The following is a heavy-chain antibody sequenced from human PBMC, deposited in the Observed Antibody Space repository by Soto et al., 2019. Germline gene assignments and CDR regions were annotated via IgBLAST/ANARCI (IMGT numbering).Heavy chain of an antibody. CDR3: ARMSYFYDKWYFDL. Sequence: SETLSLTCTVSGASINNNDYYWSWIRQTPGKGLEWIGYVYYSGTTDYIPSLKSRLSMSIDKSQNQFTLKLNSVTAADTATYYCARMSYFYDKWYFDLWGRGTMVTVSS. J-gene: IGHJ2*01. V-gene: IGHV4-30-4*01. CDR1: GASINNNDYY. D-gene: IGHD3-22*01. CDR2: VYYSGTT.